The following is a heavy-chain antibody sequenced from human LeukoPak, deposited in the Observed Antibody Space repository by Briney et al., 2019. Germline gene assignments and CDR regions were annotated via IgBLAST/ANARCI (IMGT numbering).Heavy chain of an antibody. Sequence: SETLSLTCTVSGGSISSGDYYWSWIRQPPGKGLEWIGYIYYSGSTYYNPSLKSRVTISVETSKNQISLKLSSVTAADTVVYYCAREVCSSTSCYTSLWGQGTLVTVSS. CDR1: GGSISSGDYY. D-gene: IGHD2-2*02. CDR3: AREVCSSTSCYTSL. V-gene: IGHV4-30-4*08. J-gene: IGHJ4*02. CDR2: IYYSGST.